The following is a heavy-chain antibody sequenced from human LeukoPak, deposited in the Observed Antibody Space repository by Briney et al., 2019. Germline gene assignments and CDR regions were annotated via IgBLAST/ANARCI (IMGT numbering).Heavy chain of an antibody. Sequence: GGSLRLSCAASGFTVSSNYMSWVRQAPGKGLEWVSVIYSGGSTYYADSVKGRFTISRDNSKNTLYLQMSSLRAEDTAVYYCAREEYYDSSGYFFDYWGQGTLVTVSS. CDR3: AREEYYDSSGYFFDY. CDR2: IYSGGST. D-gene: IGHD3-22*01. CDR1: GFTVSSNY. V-gene: IGHV3-66*01. J-gene: IGHJ4*02.